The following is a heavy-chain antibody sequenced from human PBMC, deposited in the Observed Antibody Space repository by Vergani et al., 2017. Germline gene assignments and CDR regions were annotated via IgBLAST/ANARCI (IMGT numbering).Heavy chain of an antibody. Sequence: EVQLLESGGGLVQPGGSLRLSCAASGFTFSSYAMSWVRQAPGKGLEWVSAISGSGGSTYYADSVKGRFTISRDNSKNTLYLQMNSLRAEDTAVYYCARDGPFGSSWPRTREGYFDLWGRGTLVTVSS. CDR1: GFTFSSYA. CDR3: ARDGPFGSSWPRTREGYFDL. D-gene: IGHD6-13*01. CDR2: ISGSGGST. J-gene: IGHJ2*01. V-gene: IGHV3-23*01.